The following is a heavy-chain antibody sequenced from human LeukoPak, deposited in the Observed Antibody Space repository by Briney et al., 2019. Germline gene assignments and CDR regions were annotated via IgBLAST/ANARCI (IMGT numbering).Heavy chain of an antibody. J-gene: IGHJ4*02. Sequence: ETLPHPCSVPGSPEIGRILYWGWIRQPPGKGLEWIANIYYTGTTLYNPSLRSRVTISVDTSENQFSLTLSSVTAADTAVYYCTRAGGDISSSQDLYYWGERGLVSVSS. V-gene: IGHV4-39*01. CDR3: TRAGGDISSSQDLYY. CDR1: GSPEIGRILY. CDR2: IYYTGTT. D-gene: IGHD6-6*01.